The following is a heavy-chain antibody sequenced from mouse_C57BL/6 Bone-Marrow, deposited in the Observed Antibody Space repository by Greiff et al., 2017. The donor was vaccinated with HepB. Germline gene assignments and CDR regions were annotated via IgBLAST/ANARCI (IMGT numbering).Heavy chain of an antibody. V-gene: IGHV5-9-1*02. CDR2: ISSGGDYI. CDR3: TRDHYGSWYFDV. J-gene: IGHJ1*03. D-gene: IGHD1-1*01. Sequence: EVQRVESGEGLVKPGGSLKLSCAASGFTFSSYAMYWVRQTPEKRLEWVAYISSGGDYIYYADTVKGRVTISRDNARNTLYLQMSSLKSEDTAMYYCTRDHYGSWYFDVWGTGTTVTVSS. CDR1: GFTFSSYA.